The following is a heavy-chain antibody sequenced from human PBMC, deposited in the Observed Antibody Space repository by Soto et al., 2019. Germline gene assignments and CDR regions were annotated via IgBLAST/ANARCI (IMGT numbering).Heavy chain of an antibody. V-gene: IGHV3-23*01. Sequence: GGSLRLSXAASGFTFSSYAMSWVRQAPGKGLEWVSAISGSGGSTYYADSVKGRFTISRDNSKNTLYLQMNSLRAEDTAVYYCAKDKDSSGYTDYWGQGTLVTVSS. CDR2: ISGSGGST. J-gene: IGHJ4*02. D-gene: IGHD3-22*01. CDR3: AKDKDSSGYTDY. CDR1: GFTFSSYA.